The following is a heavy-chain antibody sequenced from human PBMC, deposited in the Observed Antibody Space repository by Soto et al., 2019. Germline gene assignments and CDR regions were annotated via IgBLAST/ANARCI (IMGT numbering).Heavy chain of an antibody. CDR3: AREGSGYNF. Sequence: SVKVSCKASGGSFSNFGISWVRQAPGQGLEWMGGIVPVFGRPNYAQRFRGRLPITADDSTSTGYMELISLRSDDTAVYYCAREGSGYNFWGQGTQVTVSS. D-gene: IGHD5-12*01. CDR1: GGSFSNFG. J-gene: IGHJ4*02. V-gene: IGHV1-69*13. CDR2: IVPVFGRP.